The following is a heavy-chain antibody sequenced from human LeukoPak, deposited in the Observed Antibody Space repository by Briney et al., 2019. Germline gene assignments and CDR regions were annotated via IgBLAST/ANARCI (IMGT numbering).Heavy chain of an antibody. CDR3: ARVGAILRYYYYMDV. V-gene: IGHV1-69*05. CDR2: IIPIFGTA. Sequence: ASVKVSCKASGGTFSSYAISWVRQALGQGLEWMGGIIPIFGTANYAQKFQGRVTITTDESTSTAYMELSSLRSEGTAVYYCARVGAILRYYYYMDVWGKGTTVTVSS. CDR1: GGTFSSYA. D-gene: IGHD2-21*01. J-gene: IGHJ6*03.